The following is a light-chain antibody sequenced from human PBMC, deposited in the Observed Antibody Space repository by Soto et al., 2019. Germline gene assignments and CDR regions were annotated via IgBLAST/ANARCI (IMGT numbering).Light chain of an antibody. CDR1: QSVSHW. CDR2: QAS. CDR3: QQSSTYSIT. Sequence: DIQMTQSPSTLSASVGDRVTITCRASQSVSHWLAWYQQKPGKAPTVLIYQASALKSGVPSRFSGSGSGTEFTLTISSLQPEDFATYYCQQSSTYSITFGGGTKVEIK. V-gene: IGKV1-5*03. J-gene: IGKJ4*01.